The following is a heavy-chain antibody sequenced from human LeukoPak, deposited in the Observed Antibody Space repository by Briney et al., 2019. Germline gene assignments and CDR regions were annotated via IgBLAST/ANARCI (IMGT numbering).Heavy chain of an antibody. Sequence: SETLSLTCTVSGGSISSYYWSWIRQPPGKGLEWIGYIYYSGSTNYNPSLKSRVTISVDTSKNQFSLKLSSVPAADTAVYYCARQVVVPAGTLHYYYGMDVWGQGTTVTVSS. CDR2: IYYSGST. J-gene: IGHJ6*02. CDR1: GGSISSYY. V-gene: IGHV4-59*08. CDR3: ARQVVVPAGTLHYYYGMDV. D-gene: IGHD2-2*01.